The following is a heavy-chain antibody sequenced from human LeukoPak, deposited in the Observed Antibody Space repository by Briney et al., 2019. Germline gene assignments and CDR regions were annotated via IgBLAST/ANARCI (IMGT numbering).Heavy chain of an antibody. CDR1: GGSISSGGYS. D-gene: IGHD3-22*01. V-gene: IGHV4-30-2*01. CDR2: IYHSGST. Sequence: PSQTLSLTCAVSGGSISSGGYSWSWIRQPPGKGLEWIGYIYHSGSTYYNPSLKSRVTISVDTSKNQFSLKLSSVTAADTAVYYCATLYDSSGYYPFWGQGTLVTVSS. CDR3: ATLYDSSGYYPF. J-gene: IGHJ4*02.